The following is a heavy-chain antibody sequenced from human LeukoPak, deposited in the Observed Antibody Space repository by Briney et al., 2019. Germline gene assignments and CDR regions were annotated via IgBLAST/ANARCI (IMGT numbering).Heavy chain of an antibody. CDR1: GFTFSSYE. CDR3: AKDPNSSGWYMDYFDY. D-gene: IGHD6-19*01. CDR2: IRYEGSNK. Sequence: SGGSLRLSCAASGFTFSSYEMNWVRQAPGKGLEWVAFIRYEGSNKYYADSVKGRFTISRDNSKNTLYLQMNSLRAEDTAVYYCAKDPNSSGWYMDYFDYWGQGTLVTVSS. J-gene: IGHJ4*02. V-gene: IGHV3-30*02.